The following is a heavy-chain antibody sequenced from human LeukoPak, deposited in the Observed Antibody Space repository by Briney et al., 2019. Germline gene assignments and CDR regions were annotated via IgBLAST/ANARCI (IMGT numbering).Heavy chain of an antibody. V-gene: IGHV3-7*03. CDR2: IKQDGSEK. CDR3: ARASGQPLGIAVAGSHFDY. D-gene: IGHD6-19*01. J-gene: IGHJ4*02. Sequence: GGSLRLSCAASGFTFSTYCTSWVRRAPGKGLEWVASIKQDGSEKYYVDSVKGRFTISRDNAKNSLYLQMNSLRAEDTALYYCARASGQPLGIAVAGSHFDYWGQGTLVTVSS. CDR1: GFTFSTYC.